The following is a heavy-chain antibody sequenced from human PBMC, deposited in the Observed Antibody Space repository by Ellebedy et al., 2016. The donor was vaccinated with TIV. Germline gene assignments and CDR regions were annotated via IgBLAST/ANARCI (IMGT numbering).Heavy chain of an antibody. CDR1: GASFDTDF. CDR2: INHSGSM. Sequence: MPGGSLRLSCAVYGASFDTDFWTWIRQPPGKGLEWIGEINHSGSMDSHPSLRSRLTISVDPSKNQFSLKLNSVTAADTAVYYCARINIGGGVDVWGHGTTVIVSS. D-gene: IGHD3-16*01. J-gene: IGHJ6*02. CDR3: ARINIGGGVDV. V-gene: IGHV4-34*01.